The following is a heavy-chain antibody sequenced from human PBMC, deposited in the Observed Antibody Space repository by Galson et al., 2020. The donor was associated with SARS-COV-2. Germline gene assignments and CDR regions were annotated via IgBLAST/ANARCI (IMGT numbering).Heavy chain of an antibody. CDR3: AKQFAYCSGGSCYGHYYYGMDV. J-gene: IGHJ6*02. CDR2: ISWNSGSI. Sequence: SLKISCAASGFTFDDYAMHWVRQAPGKGLEWVSGISWNSGSIAYADSVKGRFTISRDNAKNSLYLQMNSLRVEDTALYYCAKQFAYCSGGSCYGHYYYGMDVWGQGTTVTVSS. CDR1: GFTFDDYA. D-gene: IGHD2-15*01. V-gene: IGHV3-9*01.